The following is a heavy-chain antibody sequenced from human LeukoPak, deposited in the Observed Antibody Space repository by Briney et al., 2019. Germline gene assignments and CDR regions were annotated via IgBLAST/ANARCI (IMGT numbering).Heavy chain of an antibody. CDR2: IKHKADSYTT. V-gene: IGHV3-72*01. CDR1: GFTFSDHY. J-gene: IGHJ5*01. Sequence: PGGSLRLSCAASGFTFSDHYMDWVRQGPGKGLEWVGRIKHKADSYTTEYAASVKGRFTISRDDSKNSMYVQMNSLKTEDTAVYYCVRLWDRWFDSWGQGTLVTVSS. D-gene: IGHD1-14*01. CDR3: VRLWDRWFDS.